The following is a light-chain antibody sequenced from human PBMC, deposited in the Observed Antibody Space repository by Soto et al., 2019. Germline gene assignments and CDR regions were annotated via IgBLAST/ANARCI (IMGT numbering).Light chain of an antibody. J-gene: IGKJ2*01. CDR2: AAS. CDR1: QSVGSN. V-gene: IGKV3-15*01. CDR3: QQYNNWPPEYT. Sequence: EIVMTQSPATLSVSPGERATLSCRASQSVGSNLAWYQQQPGQAPRLLIFAASTRATGIPARFSGGGSGTEFTLTISSLQSEDFAVYYCQQYNNWPPEYTFGQGTKLEIK.